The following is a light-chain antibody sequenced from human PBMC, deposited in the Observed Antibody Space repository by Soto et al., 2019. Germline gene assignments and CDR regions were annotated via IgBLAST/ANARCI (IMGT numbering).Light chain of an antibody. CDR1: QNIGTY. CDR3: QQSYTTLLS. V-gene: IGKV1-39*01. Sequence: DIQMTQYPSSLSASVGDRVTISCRASQNIGTYLSWYQQRLGQVPRLLIFSASTLQSGVPSRFSGSGSGTDFTLTIRSLQPEDFVTYYCQQSYTTLLSFGPGTKVDVK. J-gene: IGKJ3*01. CDR2: SAS.